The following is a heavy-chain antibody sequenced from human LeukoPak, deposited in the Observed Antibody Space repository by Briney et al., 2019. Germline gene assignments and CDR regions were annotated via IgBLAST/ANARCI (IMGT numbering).Heavy chain of an antibody. CDR3: AKDVLRYFDWPEGAFDI. V-gene: IGHV3-48*03. CDR2: ISSSGSTI. D-gene: IGHD3-9*01. Sequence: GGSLRLSCAASGFTFSSYEMNWVRQAPGKGPEWVSYISSSGSTIYYADSVKGRFTISRDNAKNSLYLQMNSLRAEDTALYYCAKDVLRYFDWPEGAFDIWGQGTMVTVSS. CDR1: GFTFSSYE. J-gene: IGHJ3*02.